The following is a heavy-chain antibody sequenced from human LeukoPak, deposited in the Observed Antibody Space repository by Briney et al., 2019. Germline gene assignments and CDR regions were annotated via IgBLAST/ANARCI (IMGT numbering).Heavy chain of an antibody. D-gene: IGHD4-23*01. V-gene: IGHV3-74*01. CDR2: MNTDGSRT. CDR1: GFTFSRYW. Sequence: PGGSLRLSCAASGFTFSRYWMHWVRQAPGKGLVWVSRMNTDGSRTDYADSVKGRFTISRDNAKNTLYLQMNSLGVEDPAVYSCASDFGGHDDFWGQGILVTVSS. J-gene: IGHJ4*02. CDR3: ASDFGGHDDF.